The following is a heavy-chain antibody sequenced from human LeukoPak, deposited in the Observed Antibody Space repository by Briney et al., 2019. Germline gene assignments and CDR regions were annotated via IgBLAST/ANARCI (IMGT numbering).Heavy chain of an antibody. D-gene: IGHD6-19*01. CDR1: GGTFSSYA. V-gene: IGHV1-69*01. J-gene: IGHJ4*02. CDR3: ARGGVAGTGLFDY. CDR2: IIPIFGTA. Sequence: SSVKASCKASGGTFSSYAISWVRQAPGQGLEWIGGIIPIFGTANYAQKFQGRVTITADESTSTAYMELSSLRSEDTAVYYCARGGVAGTGLFDYWGQGTLVTVSS.